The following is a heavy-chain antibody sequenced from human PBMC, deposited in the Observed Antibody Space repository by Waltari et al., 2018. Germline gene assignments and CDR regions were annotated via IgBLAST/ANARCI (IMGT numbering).Heavy chain of an antibody. CDR3: ARDSFGHGRQSSYHFGMDV. Sequence: EVQLVESGGDLVKPGGSLRLSCVASEFPFRAYALNWVRQGPGKGLEWLSSVSSGASHTDYADSVKGRFTISRDDAKNSVYLEMKRLRVDDTAVYYCARDSFGHGRQSSYHFGMDVWGQGTTVTVSS. CDR1: EFPFRAYA. CDR2: VSSGASHT. J-gene: IGHJ6*02. V-gene: IGHV3-21*02. D-gene: IGHD1-26*01.